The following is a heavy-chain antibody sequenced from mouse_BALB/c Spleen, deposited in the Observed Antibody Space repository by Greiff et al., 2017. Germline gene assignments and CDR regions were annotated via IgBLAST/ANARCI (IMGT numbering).Heavy chain of an antibody. CDR1: GFTFSSYG. J-gene: IGHJ2*01. CDR3: ARDWGYGNYDGD. CDR2: INSNGGST. Sequence: EVQVVESGGGLVQPGGSLKLSCAASGFTFSSYGMSWVRQTPAKRLELVATINSNGGSTYYPDSVKGRFTISRDNAKNTLYLQMSSLKSEDTAMYYCARDWGYGNYDGDWGQGTTLTVSS. V-gene: IGHV5-6-3*01. D-gene: IGHD2-1*01.